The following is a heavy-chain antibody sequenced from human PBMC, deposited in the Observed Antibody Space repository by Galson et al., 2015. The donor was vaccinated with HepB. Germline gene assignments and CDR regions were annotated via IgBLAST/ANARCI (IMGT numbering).Heavy chain of an antibody. J-gene: IGHJ5*02. V-gene: IGHV5-51*01. Sequence: RQMPGKGLEWMGIIYPGDSVTRYSPSFQGHVTISADTSINTAYLQWNSLKASDTAIYYCARSSSGCHLENWFDPWGQGTLVTVSS. CDR3: ARSSSGCHLENWFDP. D-gene: IGHD3-22*01. CDR2: IYPGDSVT.